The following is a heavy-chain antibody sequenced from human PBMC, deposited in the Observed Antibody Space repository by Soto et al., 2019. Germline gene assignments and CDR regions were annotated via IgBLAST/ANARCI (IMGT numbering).Heavy chain of an antibody. J-gene: IGHJ4*02. V-gene: IGHV4-59*12. Sequence: SETLSLTCTGSGGSISVYDLDWIRLSPGAGLEWVCVINDRGSATENRCFERRVTISYDPPKHQPFLRLNAATAADKALYDCARVTYCRDGYLVRSPAVDFWGQGIPVTVSS. CDR1: GGSISVYD. CDR2: INDRGSA. CDR3: ARVTYCRDGYLVRSPAVDF. D-gene: IGHD5-18*01.